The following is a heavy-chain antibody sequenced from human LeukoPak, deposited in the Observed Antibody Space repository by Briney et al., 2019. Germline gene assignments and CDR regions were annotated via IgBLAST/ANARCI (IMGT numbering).Heavy chain of an antibody. Sequence: ASVKVSCKASGYTFTTFAIHWVRQVPGQSLEWMGWINAGNGNTKYSQNFQGRVTITRDTSASTAYMELISLTSEDTAVYYCARDSRTISNWFDTWGQGTPVTVSS. CDR2: INAGNGNT. CDR3: ARDSRTISNWFDT. V-gene: IGHV1-3*01. CDR1: GYTFTTFA. D-gene: IGHD1-1*01. J-gene: IGHJ5*02.